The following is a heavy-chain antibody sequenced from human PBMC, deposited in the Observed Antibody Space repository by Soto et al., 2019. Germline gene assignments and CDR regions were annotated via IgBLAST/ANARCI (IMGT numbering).Heavy chain of an antibody. Sequence: EVQLLESGGGLVQPGGSLRLSCAASGFTFSNYGMSWVRQDTGKGREWVSVISGSGGSTYYADSVKGRFTLSRDNSKNTVYLPMNSLRAEDTAVYYCAKDSPVGVPLLRDLHDWGQGTLVTVSS. CDR2: ISGSGGST. J-gene: IGHJ1*01. CDR3: AKDSPVGVPLLRDLHD. D-gene: IGHD2-15*01. V-gene: IGHV3-23*01. CDR1: GFTFSNYG.